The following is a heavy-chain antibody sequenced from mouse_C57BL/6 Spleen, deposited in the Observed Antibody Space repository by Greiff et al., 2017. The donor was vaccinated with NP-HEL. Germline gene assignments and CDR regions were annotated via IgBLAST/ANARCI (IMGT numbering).Heavy chain of an antibody. D-gene: IGHD1-1*01. CDR1: GFTFSSYA. Sequence: EVMLVESGEGLVKPGGSLKLSCAASGFTFSSYAMSWVRQTPEKRLEWVAYISSGGDYIYYADTVKGRFTISRDNARNTLYLQMSSLKSEDTAMYYCTRGATVVATEYFDYWGQGTTLTVSS. CDR3: TRGATVVATEYFDY. CDR2: ISSGGDYI. V-gene: IGHV5-9-1*02. J-gene: IGHJ2*01.